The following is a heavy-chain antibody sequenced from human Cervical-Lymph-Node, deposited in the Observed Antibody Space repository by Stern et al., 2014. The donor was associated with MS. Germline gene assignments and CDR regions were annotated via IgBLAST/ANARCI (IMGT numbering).Heavy chain of an antibody. CDR2: ISYDGRDK. CDR3: AKGGSGSYLD. CDR1: GFVFRRYA. J-gene: IGHJ4*02. Sequence: VQLVESGGGVVQPGRSLRLSCAASGFVFRRYAIHWVRQGPGKGLEWVALISYDGRDKYYTDSVKGRFTVSRDNSNNTVDLEMNSLRLEDTAVYYCAKGGSGSYLDWGQGSLVTVSS. V-gene: IGHV3-30*04. D-gene: IGHD1-26*01.